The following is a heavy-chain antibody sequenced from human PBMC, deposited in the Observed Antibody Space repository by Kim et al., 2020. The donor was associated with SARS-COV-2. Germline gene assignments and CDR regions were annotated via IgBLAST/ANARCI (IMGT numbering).Heavy chain of an antibody. J-gene: IGHJ4*02. Sequence: LKSRVTISVDTSKNQFSLKLITVTAADTAVYYCARRPRPGAALFRYFDYWGQGTLVTVSS. CDR3: ARRPRPGAALFRYFDY. V-gene: IGHV4-34*01. D-gene: IGHD6-6*01.